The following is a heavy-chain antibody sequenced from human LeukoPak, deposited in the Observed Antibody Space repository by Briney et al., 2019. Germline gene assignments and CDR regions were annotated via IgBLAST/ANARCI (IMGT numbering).Heavy chain of an antibody. D-gene: IGHD5-12*01. Sequence: GGSLRLSCAASGFTFDDYAMHWVRQAPGKGLEWVSLISWDGGSTYYADSVKGRLTISRDNSKNSLYLQMNSLRAEDTALYYCAKGGIVATSIDYWGQGTLVTVSS. CDR3: AKGGIVATSIDY. J-gene: IGHJ4*02. V-gene: IGHV3-43D*03. CDR2: ISWDGGST. CDR1: GFTFDDYA.